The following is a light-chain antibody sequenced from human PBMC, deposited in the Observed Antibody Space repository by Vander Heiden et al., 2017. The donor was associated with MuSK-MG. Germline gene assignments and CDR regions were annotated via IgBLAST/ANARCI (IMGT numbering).Light chain of an antibody. J-gene: IGKJ5*01. Sequence: EIVMTQSPATLSVSPGERATLSCRASQRIGTNLAWYQQKPGQAPRLLIFGASTRATGIPARLSGSGSGTEFTLTISIRQSEDFAVYSCQQVYNWPRIIFGQGTQLEIK. CDR1: QRIGTN. V-gene: IGKV3D-15*01. CDR3: QQVYNWPRII. CDR2: GAS.